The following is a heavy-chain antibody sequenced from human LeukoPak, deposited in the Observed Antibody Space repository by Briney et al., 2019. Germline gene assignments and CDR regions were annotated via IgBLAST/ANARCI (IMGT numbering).Heavy chain of an antibody. CDR3: AREWGTRGLGSQIDS. CDR1: GASIYGYF. V-gene: IGHV4-59*01. Sequence: SETLSLTCTVSGASIYGYFWSWIRQPPGKGLEWIGYIYDSGTTNYSPSPKSRVTISVDPSKNQVSLRLSSVTAADTAVYFCAREWGTRGLGSQIDSWGQGTVVTVSS. CDR2: IYDSGTT. D-gene: IGHD3-10*01. J-gene: IGHJ3*01.